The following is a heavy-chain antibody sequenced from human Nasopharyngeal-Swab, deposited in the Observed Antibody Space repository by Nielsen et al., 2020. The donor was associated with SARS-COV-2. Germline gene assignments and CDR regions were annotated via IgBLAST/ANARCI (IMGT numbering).Heavy chain of an antibody. CDR2: MYYSGST. CDR3: ARDIGAAALAPWRGYYGMDV. V-gene: IGHV4-61*01. Sequence: SETLSLTCTVSGGSVSSGSYYWSWIRQPPGKGLEWIGYMYYSGSTNYNPSLKSRVTISVDTSKNQFSLKLSSVTAADTAMYYCARDIGAAALAPWRGYYGMDVWGQGTTVTVSS. CDR1: GGSVSSGSYY. D-gene: IGHD3-10*01. J-gene: IGHJ6*02.